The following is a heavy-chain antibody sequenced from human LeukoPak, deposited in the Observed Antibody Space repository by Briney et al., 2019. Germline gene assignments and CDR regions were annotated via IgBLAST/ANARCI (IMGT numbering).Heavy chain of an antibody. CDR1: GGSISCSSYY. Sequence: SETLSLTCTVSGGSISCSSYYWGWIRQPPGKGLEWIGSIYYSGSTYYNPSLKSRVTISVDTSKNQFSLKLSSVTAADTAVYYCAITYDFWSGYYQYPFDYWGQGTLVTVSS. CDR3: AITYDFWSGYYQYPFDY. J-gene: IGHJ4*02. D-gene: IGHD3-3*01. CDR2: IYYSGST. V-gene: IGHV4-39*01.